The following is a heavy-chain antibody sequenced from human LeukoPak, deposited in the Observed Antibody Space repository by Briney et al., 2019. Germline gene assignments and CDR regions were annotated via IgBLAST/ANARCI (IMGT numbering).Heavy chain of an antibody. Sequence: SETLSLTCAVSGYSISSGYYWGWIRQPPGKGLEWIGSIYHSGSTYYHPSLKSRVTISVDTSKNQFSLKLSSVTAADTAVYYCARAGGGYSYGYRGDAFDIWGQGTMVTVSS. CDR1: GYSISSGYY. D-gene: IGHD5-18*01. CDR2: IYHSGST. J-gene: IGHJ3*02. CDR3: ARAGGGYSYGYRGDAFDI. V-gene: IGHV4-38-2*01.